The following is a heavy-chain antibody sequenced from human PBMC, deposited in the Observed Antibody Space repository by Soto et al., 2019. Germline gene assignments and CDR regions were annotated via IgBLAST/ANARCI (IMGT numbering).Heavy chain of an antibody. CDR1: GGSISSYY. CDR3: ARVRRLRYFDWPHQRNWFDP. V-gene: IGHV4-59*12. Sequence: SETLSLTCTISGGSISSYYWSWLRQPPGKGLEWIGYIYYSGSTNYNPSLKSRVTISVDTSKNQFSLKLSSVTAADTAVYYCARVRRLRYFDWPHQRNWFDPWGQGTLVTVSS. D-gene: IGHD3-9*01. J-gene: IGHJ5*02. CDR2: IYYSGST.